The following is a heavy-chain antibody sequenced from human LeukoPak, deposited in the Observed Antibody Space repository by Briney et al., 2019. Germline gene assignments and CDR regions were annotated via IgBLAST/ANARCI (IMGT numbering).Heavy chain of an antibody. J-gene: IGHJ4*02. CDR2: VRNKAHNYMT. V-gene: IGHV3-72*01. D-gene: IGHD4-23*01. CDR3: VRGGGYFFDY. Sequence: GGSLRLSCVGSGFIFSDQYMDWVRQAPGKGLEWLGRVRNKAHNYMTEYDASGKARLTISRDDSLKSLFLQIHTVTVEDTAVYYCVRGGGYFFDYWGRGTLVTVSS. CDR1: GFIFSDQY.